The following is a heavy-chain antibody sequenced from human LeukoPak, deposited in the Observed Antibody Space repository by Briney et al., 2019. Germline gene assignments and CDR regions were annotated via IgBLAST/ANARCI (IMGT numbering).Heavy chain of an antibody. D-gene: IGHD1-14*01. CDR2: INHSGST. J-gene: IGHJ5*02. CDR3: ARYARTRQINHRWAFNGWYDP. CDR1: GGFFSGYY. V-gene: IGHV4-34*01. Sequence: PSETLSLTCAFYGGFFSGYYWSWIRQPPGKGLEWIGEINHSGSTNYNPSLKSRVTISVDTSKNQFSLKLSSVTAADTAVYYCARYARTRQINHRWAFNGWYDPWGQGTLVTVSS.